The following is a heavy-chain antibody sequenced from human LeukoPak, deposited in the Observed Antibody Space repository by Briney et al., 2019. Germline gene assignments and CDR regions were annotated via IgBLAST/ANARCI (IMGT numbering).Heavy chain of an antibody. V-gene: IGHV3-33*01. Sequence: PGGSLRLSGAASGFTFSSYGMHWVRQAPGKGPEWVAVIWYDGSNKYYADSVKGRFTISRDNSKNTLYLQMNSLRAEDTAVYYCARVVVPGYGMDVWGQGTTVTVSS. D-gene: IGHD2-2*01. CDR1: GFTFSSYG. J-gene: IGHJ6*02. CDR3: ARVVVPGYGMDV. CDR2: IWYDGSNK.